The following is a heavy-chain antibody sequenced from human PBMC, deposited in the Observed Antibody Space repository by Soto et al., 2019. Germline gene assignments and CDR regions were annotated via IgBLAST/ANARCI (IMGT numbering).Heavy chain of an antibody. D-gene: IGHD3-10*01. J-gene: IGHJ5*02. V-gene: IGHV1-3*01. Sequence: ASVKVSCKASGHTFRSYGIQWVRQAPGQSLEWMGWINADNGDTKYSQNFQDRVTITRDTSANTVYMELSSLTTEDTAVYYCARVGLKYLRWFDPWGQGSLVTVSS. CDR2: INADNGDT. CDR1: GHTFRSYG. CDR3: ARVGLKYLRWFDP.